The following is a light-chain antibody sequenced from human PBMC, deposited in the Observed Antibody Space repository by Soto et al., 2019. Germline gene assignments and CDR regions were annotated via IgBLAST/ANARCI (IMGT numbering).Light chain of an antibody. J-gene: IGLJ1*01. V-gene: IGLV1-44*01. CDR2: SNN. CDR3: AAWDDSLNASYV. CDR1: SSNIGSNT. Sequence: SVLTQPPSASGTPGQRVTISCSGSSSNIGSNTVNWYQQLPGTAPKLLIYSNNQRPSGVPDRFSGSKSGTSASLAISGLQSEDEDDYYCAAWDDSLNASYVFGTGTKVTVL.